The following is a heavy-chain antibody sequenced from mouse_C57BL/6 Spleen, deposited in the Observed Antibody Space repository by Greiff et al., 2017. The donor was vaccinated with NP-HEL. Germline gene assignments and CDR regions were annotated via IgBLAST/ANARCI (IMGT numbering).Heavy chain of an antibody. V-gene: IGHV14-1*01. CDR1: GFNIKDYY. Sequence: EVQRVESGAELVRPGASVKLSCTASGFNIKDYYMHWVKQRPEQGLEWIGRIDPEDGDTEYAPKFQGKATMTADTSSNTAYLQLSSLTSEDTAVYYCTLYYGSSSRYFDVWGTGTTVTVSS. J-gene: IGHJ1*03. CDR3: TLYYGSSSRYFDV. CDR2: IDPEDGDT. D-gene: IGHD1-1*01.